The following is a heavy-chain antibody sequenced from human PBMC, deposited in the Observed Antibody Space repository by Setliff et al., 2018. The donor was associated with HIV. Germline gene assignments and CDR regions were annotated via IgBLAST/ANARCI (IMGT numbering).Heavy chain of an antibody. CDR1: GYTFTTYS. V-gene: IGHV7-4-1*01. Sequence: VSCKASGYTFTTYSIIWVRQAPGQGLEWMGWINTNTGNPMYPQDFTGRFVFTLDTSVSTAYLQIGSLKAEDTAVYYCARGAYQYYDSSGYYQGNFDYWGQGTLVTVSS. CDR3: ARGAYQYYDSSGYYQGNFDY. D-gene: IGHD3-22*01. CDR2: INTNTGNP. J-gene: IGHJ4*02.